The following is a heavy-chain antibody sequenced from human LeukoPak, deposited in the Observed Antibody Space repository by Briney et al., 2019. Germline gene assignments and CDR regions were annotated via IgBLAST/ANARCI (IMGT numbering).Heavy chain of an antibody. CDR2: INSDGSST. Sequence: PGGSLRLSCAASGFTFSSYWMHWVRQAPGKGLVWVSRINSDGSSTSYADSVKGRFTISRDNAKNTLYLQMNSLRAEDTAVYYCASDGYDILTGYVRGVFDYWGQGTLVTLSS. CDR1: GFTFSSYW. D-gene: IGHD3-9*01. V-gene: IGHV3-74*01. CDR3: ASDGYDILTGYVRGVFDY. J-gene: IGHJ4*02.